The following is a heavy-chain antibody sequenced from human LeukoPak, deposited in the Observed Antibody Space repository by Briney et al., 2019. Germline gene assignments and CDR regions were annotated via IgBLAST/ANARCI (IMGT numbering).Heavy chain of an antibody. CDR1: GFTFSSYG. D-gene: IGHD2-2*01. J-gene: IGHJ5*02. Sequence: GGSLRLSCAASGFTFSSYGMHWVRQAPGKGLEWVAFIRYDGSNKYYADSVKGRFTISRDNAKNSLYLQMNSLRAEDTAVYYCARDLGVDQLSLNWFDPWGQGTLVTVSS. CDR2: IRYDGSNK. V-gene: IGHV3-30*02. CDR3: ARDLGVDQLSLNWFDP.